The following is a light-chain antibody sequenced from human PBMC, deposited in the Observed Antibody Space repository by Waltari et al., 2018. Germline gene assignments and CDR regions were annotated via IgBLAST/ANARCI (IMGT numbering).Light chain of an antibody. J-gene: IGLJ2*01. CDR3: SSYTSSSTFVV. Sequence: QSALTQPASVSGSPGQSITIPCTGTIRAVGGYNYVPWYQPHPGKAPNLMIYDLSKRPSGVSNRFSGSKSGNTASLTISGLQAEDEADYYCSSYTSSSTFVVFGGGTKLTVL. CDR1: IRAVGGYNY. V-gene: IGLV2-14*01. CDR2: DLS.